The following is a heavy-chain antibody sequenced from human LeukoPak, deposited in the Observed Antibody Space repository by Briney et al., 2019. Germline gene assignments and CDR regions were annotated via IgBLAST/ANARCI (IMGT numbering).Heavy chain of an antibody. V-gene: IGHV3-21*01. CDR3: ARTPTAMVPTDLDY. CDR1: GFTFSSYS. D-gene: IGHD5-18*01. J-gene: IGHJ4*02. Sequence: GGSLRLSCAASGFTFSSYSMNWVRQAPGKGLEWVSSISSSSSYIYYADSVKGRFTISRDNAKNSLYLQMNSLRAEDTAVYYCARTPTAMVPTDLDYWGQGTLVTASS. CDR2: ISSSSSYI.